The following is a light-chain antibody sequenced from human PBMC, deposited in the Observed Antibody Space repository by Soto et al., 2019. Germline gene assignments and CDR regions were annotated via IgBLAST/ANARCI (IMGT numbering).Light chain of an antibody. V-gene: IGKV3-20*01. CDR1: QSVSRNY. CDR2: DAS. Sequence: EIVLTQSPGTLSLSPGERATLSCRASQSVSRNYLAWYQQKAGQAPRLLIYDASSRATGIPDRFSGSGSGTDFTLTINRLEPGDLAVYYCQQYGNSPQTFGQGTKVEIK. CDR3: QQYGNSPQT. J-gene: IGKJ1*01.